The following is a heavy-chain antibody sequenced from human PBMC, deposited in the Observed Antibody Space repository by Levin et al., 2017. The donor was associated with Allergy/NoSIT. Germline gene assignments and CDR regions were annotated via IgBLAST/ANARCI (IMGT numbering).Heavy chain of an antibody. V-gene: IGHV3-30-3*01. CDR3: ARDAGRTYYDILTGYCDY. CDR1: GFTFSSYA. J-gene: IGHJ4*02. Sequence: GGSLRLSCAASGFTFSSYAMHWVRQAPGKGLEWVAVISYDGSNKYYADSVKGRFTISRDNSKNTLYLQMNSLRAEDTAVYYCARDAGRTYYDILTGYCDYWGQGTLVTVSS. CDR2: ISYDGSNK. D-gene: IGHD3-9*01.